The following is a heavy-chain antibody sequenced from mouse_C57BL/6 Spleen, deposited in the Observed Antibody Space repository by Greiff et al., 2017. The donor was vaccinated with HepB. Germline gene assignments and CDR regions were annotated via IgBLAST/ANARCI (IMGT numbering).Heavy chain of an antibody. CDR1: GYTFTDYY. Sequence: EVQLQQSGPELVKPGASVKISCKASGYTFTDYYMNWVKQSHGKSLEWIGDINPNNGGTSYNQKFKGKATLTVDKSSSTAYMELRSLTSEDSAVYYCARSDYDYDESPYYAMDYCGQGTSVTVSS. CDR2: INPNNGGT. CDR3: ARSDYDYDESPYYAMDY. D-gene: IGHD2-4*01. J-gene: IGHJ4*01. V-gene: IGHV1-26*01.